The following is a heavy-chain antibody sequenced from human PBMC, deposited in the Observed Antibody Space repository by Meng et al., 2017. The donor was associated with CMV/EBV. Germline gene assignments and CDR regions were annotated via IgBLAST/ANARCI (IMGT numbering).Heavy chain of an antibody. CDR3: AREYYDSSGYYCPY. CDR1: GFTVSSNY. V-gene: IGHV3-53*01. J-gene: IGHJ4*02. Sequence: GESLKISCAASGFTVSSNYMSWVRQAPGKGLEWVSVIYSGGSTYYADSVKGRFTISRDNSKNTLYLQMNSLRADDTAVYYCAREYYDSSGYYCPYWGQGTLVTVSS. D-gene: IGHD3-22*01. CDR2: IYSGGST.